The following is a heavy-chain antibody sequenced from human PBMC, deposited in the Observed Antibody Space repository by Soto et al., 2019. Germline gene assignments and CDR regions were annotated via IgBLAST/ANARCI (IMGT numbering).Heavy chain of an antibody. Sequence: SETLSLTCAVSGGSIRSVVYYWSWLRQLPVKGLEWLGYISYRGSTYSNPSLKSRVSLSLDTDQDNFSLKLASVSAADTDVYYCPRTEEQGNIHEYFEYWGEGIMVTVSA. CDR1: GGSIRSVVYY. V-gene: IGHV4-31*11. CDR2: ISYRGST. J-gene: IGHJ4*02. D-gene: IGHD1-1*01. CDR3: PRTEEQGNIHEYFEY.